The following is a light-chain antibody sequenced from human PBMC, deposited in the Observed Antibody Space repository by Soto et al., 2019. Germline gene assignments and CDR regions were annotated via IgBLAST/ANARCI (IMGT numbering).Light chain of an antibody. J-gene: IGKJ4*01. CDR1: QSISRT. V-gene: IGKV3D-15*01. CDR2: DAS. Sequence: EILLTQSPDTLSVSPGERATLSCRASQSISRTLAWYQQKSGQTPRLLIYDASTRATGFPARFSGSGSGTEFTLTISRLQSEDFSVYYCQQYNNSPLTFGGGTKVDIK. CDR3: QQYNNSPLT.